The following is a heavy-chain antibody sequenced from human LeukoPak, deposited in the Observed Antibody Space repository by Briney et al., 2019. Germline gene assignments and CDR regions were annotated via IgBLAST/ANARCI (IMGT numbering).Heavy chain of an antibody. J-gene: IGHJ3*02. CDR1: GGTFSSYA. CDR3: ARGSSSGWYGAFDI. Sequence: SVKVSCKASGGTFSSYAISWVRQAPGKGLEWMGGIIPIFGTANYAQKFQGRVTITTDESTSTAYMELSSLRSEDTAVYYCARGSSSGWYGAFDIWGQGTMVTVSS. D-gene: IGHD6-19*01. CDR2: IIPIFGTA. V-gene: IGHV1-69*05.